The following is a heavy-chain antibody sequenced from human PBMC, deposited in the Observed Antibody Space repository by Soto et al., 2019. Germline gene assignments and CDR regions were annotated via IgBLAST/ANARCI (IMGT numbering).Heavy chain of an antibody. Sequence: GESLKISCKGSGYSFTSYWIGWVRQMPGKGLEWMGIIYPGDSDTRYSPSFQGQVTISADKSISTAYLQWSSLKASDTAMYYCARWGPIAPANKLQKSNYFDYWGHGTLVTVSS. J-gene: IGHJ4*01. CDR1: GYSFTSYW. CDR3: ARWGPIAPANKLQKSNYFDY. D-gene: IGHD6-25*01. CDR2: IYPGDSDT. V-gene: IGHV5-51*01.